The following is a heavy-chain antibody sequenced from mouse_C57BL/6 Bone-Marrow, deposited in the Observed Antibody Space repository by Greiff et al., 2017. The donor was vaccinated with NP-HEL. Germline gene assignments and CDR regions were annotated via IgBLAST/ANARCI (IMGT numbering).Heavy chain of an antibody. V-gene: IGHV1-55*01. CDR1: GYTFTSYW. D-gene: IGHD1-1*01. CDR3: ARSIYYYGSRRYYYAMDY. Sequence: QVQLQQSGAELVKPGASVKMSCKASGYTFTSYWITWVKQRPGQGLEWIGDIYPGSGSTNYNEKFKSKATLTVDTSSSTAYMQLSSLTSEDSAVYYCARSIYYYGSRRYYYAMDYWGQGTSVTVSS. CDR2: IYPGSGST. J-gene: IGHJ4*01.